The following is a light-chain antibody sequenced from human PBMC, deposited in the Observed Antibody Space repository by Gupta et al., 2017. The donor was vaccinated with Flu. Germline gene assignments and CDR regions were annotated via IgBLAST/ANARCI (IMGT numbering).Light chain of an antibody. J-gene: IGLJ1*01. CDR1: SSDVGGYDY. CDR3: SSYTSRRTEA. Sequence: QSALTQPASVSGSPGQSITISCTGTSSDVGGYDYVSWYQHHPGKAPRLVMYEVTHRPSGVSDRVSGSKSGNTASLNISGLQADDEADYYCSSYTSRRTEAVGTGTKVTVL. V-gene: IGLV2-14*01. CDR2: EVT.